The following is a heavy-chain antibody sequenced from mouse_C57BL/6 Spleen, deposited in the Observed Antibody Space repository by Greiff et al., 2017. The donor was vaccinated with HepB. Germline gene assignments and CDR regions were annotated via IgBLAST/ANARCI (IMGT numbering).Heavy chain of an antibody. J-gene: IGHJ4*01. D-gene: IGHD1-1*01. CDR2: INYDGSST. CDR3: ARDTGLRTGYAMDY. Sequence: EVKLMESEGGLVQPGSSMKLSCTASGFTFSDYYMAWVRQVPEKGLEWVANINYDGSSTYYLDPLKSRFTISRDNAKNTLYLQMSSLKSEDTATYYCARDTGLRTGYAMDYWGQGTSVTVSS. CDR1: GFTFSDYY. V-gene: IGHV5-16*01.